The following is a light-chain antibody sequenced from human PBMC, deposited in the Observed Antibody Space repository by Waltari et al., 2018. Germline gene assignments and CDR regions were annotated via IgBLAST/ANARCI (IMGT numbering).Light chain of an antibody. CDR3: SSYTSTNTYV. CDR2: DVN. J-gene: IGLJ1*01. CDR1: SSGVAAQKY. V-gene: IGLV2-14*03. Sequence: QSALTQPPAVPESPGQSITISCTGPSSGVAAQKYVSWYQQHPGEAPTLMIYDVNKRPSGTSNRFSGSKSGNTASLSISGLQAEDEADYYCSSYTSTNTYVFGSGTKVTVL.